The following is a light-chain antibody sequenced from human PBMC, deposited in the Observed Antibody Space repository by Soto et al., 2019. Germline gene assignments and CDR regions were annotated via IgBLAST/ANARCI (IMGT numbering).Light chain of an antibody. V-gene: IGLV1-44*01. CDR2: SNN. Sequence: QPVLTQPPSASGTPGQRVTISCSGSSSNIGSNTVSWYQQLPGTAPKLLIYSNNQRPSGVPDRFSGSKSGTSASLAISGLQSEDEADYYCAAWDDSLNGRVFGGGTKLTVL. CDR1: SSNIGSNT. J-gene: IGLJ3*02. CDR3: AAWDDSLNGRV.